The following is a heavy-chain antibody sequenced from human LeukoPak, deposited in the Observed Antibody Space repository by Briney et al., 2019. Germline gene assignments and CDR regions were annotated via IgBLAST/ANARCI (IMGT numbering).Heavy chain of an antibody. CDR3: VRSYSAYDTFDY. V-gene: IGHV3-11*01. J-gene: IGHJ4*02. CDR2: ISSSVTTV. Sequence: GGSLRLSCAASGFTFGDYYMNWIRQAPGKGLEWVSYISSSVTTVRYADSVKGRFTISRDNAKNSLYLQMSSLRADDTALYYCVRSYSAYDTFDYWGQGTLVTVSS. CDR1: GFTFGDYY. D-gene: IGHD5-12*01.